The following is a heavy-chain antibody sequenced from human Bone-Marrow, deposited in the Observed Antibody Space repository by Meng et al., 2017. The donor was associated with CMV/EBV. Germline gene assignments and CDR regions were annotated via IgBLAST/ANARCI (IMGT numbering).Heavy chain of an antibody. J-gene: IGHJ4*02. D-gene: IGHD2-2*01. Sequence: GGSLRLSCAASGFTFSDYYMSWTRQAPGKGLEWVSYISSSGSTIYYADSVKGRFTISRDNAKNSLYLQMNSLRAEDTAVYYCARVGYCSSTSCLDYWGQGTLVTVSS. CDR3: ARVGYCSSTSCLDY. CDR2: ISSSGSTI. CDR1: GFTFSDYY. V-gene: IGHV3-11*01.